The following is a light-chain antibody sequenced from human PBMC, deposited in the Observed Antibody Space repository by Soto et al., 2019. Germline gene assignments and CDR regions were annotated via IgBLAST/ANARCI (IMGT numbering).Light chain of an antibody. Sequence: DIQMTQSPSSLSASVLYIVTITFQSSQDISNYLNLYQQKPGKAPKLLIYDASNLETGFPSRFSGSGSGTDFTFTISSLQPEDIATYYCQQYDNLPITFGQGTRLEIK. CDR1: QDISNY. V-gene: IGKV1-33*01. J-gene: IGKJ5*01. CDR3: QQYDNLPIT. CDR2: DAS.